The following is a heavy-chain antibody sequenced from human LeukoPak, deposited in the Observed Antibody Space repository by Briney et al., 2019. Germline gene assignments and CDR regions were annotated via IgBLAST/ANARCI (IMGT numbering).Heavy chain of an antibody. D-gene: IGHD6-13*01. CDR2: ISGSGGST. Sequence: PGGSLRLSCAASGFTFSSYAMSWVRQAPGKGLEWVSAISGSGGSTYYADSVKGRFTISRDNSKNTLYLQMNSLRAEDTAVYYCARRRSYSSSWYDYYYYMDVWGKGTTVTISS. CDR3: ARRRSYSSSWYDYYYYMDV. J-gene: IGHJ6*03. V-gene: IGHV3-23*01. CDR1: GFTFSSYA.